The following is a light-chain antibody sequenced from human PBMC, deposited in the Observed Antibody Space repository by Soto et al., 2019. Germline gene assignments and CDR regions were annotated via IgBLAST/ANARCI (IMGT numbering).Light chain of an antibody. Sequence: EIVLTQPPGTLSLSPGERATLSCRASQSVSSSYLAWYQQKPGQAPRPLIYGVSSRATGIPDRFSGSGSGTDFTLTISRLEPEDFAVYYCQQYDSSPRTFGQGTKVDIK. CDR2: GVS. CDR1: QSVSSSY. J-gene: IGKJ1*01. V-gene: IGKV3-20*01. CDR3: QQYDSSPRT.